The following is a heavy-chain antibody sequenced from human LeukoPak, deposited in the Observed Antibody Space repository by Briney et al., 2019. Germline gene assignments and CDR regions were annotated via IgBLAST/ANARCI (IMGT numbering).Heavy chain of an antibody. D-gene: IGHD2-21*01. J-gene: IGHJ6*02. CDR2: IAYDTSNQ. CDR1: GFTFSTYG. V-gene: IGHV3-30*18. Sequence: PGRSLRLSCAASGFTFSTYGMNWVRQAPGKGLEWVAAIAYDTSNQYYAESVKGRFTISRDNSKNTLYLLMNSLRPEDTAVYYCAKGQGPYSPLRNYGMDVWGQGTTVTVSS. CDR3: AKGQGPYSPLRNYGMDV.